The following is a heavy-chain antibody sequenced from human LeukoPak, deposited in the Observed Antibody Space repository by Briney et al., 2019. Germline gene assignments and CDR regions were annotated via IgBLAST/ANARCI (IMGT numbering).Heavy chain of an antibody. D-gene: IGHD5-24*01. J-gene: IGHJ5*02. CDR2: INTNTGNP. V-gene: IGHV7-4-1*02. Sequence: GASVKVSCKASGYSFTTYAINWVRQAPGQGLEWMGWINTNTGNPTYAQGFTGRFVFSLDTSVSTAYLQISSLKAEDTAVYYCARDDEGWLQLNYNWFDPWGQGTLVTVSS. CDR3: ARDDEGWLQLNYNWFDP. CDR1: GYSFTTYA.